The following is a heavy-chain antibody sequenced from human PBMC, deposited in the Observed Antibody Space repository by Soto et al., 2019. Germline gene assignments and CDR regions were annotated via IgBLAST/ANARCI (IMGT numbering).Heavy chain of an antibody. CDR2: TYYRAKWYN. J-gene: IGHJ4*02. CDR1: GDSVSRSSAA. Sequence: PSQTLSLTCVISGDSVSRSSAAWNWIRHSPSRGLEGLGRTYYRAKWYNDYAVPVKSRLTINPDTSKNQFSLQLNSVTPEDTAVYYCARDPAYYYGSGSYNYFDYWGQRTLVTVS. V-gene: IGHV6-1*01. D-gene: IGHD3-10*01. CDR3: ARDPAYYYGSGSYNYFDY.